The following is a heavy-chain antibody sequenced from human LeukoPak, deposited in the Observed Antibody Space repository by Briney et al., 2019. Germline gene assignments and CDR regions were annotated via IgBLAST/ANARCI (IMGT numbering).Heavy chain of an antibody. Sequence: SGGSLRLSCAASGFSFSRYSMNWVRQAPGKGLEWVSYIGSITDGITHYADSVKGRFTISRDNSKNTLYLQMNSLRAEDTAVYYCAKDLGSSWTYEIDYWGQGTLVTVSS. CDR2: IGSITDGIT. CDR1: GFSFSRYS. J-gene: IGHJ4*02. V-gene: IGHV3-48*01. D-gene: IGHD6-13*01. CDR3: AKDLGSSWTYEIDY.